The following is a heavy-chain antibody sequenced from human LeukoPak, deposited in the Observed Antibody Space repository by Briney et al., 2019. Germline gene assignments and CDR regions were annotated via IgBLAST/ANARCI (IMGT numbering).Heavy chain of an antibody. CDR3: ARGDYYHYYYMDV. CDR1: GGSISSYY. Sequence: PSETLSLTCSVAGGSISSYYWTWIRQPPGRRLEWIGHIYSSGSTNYNPSLKSRVTMSVDTSRDQFSLKLSSVNATDTAGYYCARGDYYHYYYMDVRGKGTTVTVSS. V-gene: IGHV4-59*08. CDR2: IYSSGST. J-gene: IGHJ6*03.